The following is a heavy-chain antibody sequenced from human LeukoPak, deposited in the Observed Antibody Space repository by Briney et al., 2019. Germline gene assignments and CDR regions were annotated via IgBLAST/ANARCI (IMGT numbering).Heavy chain of an antibody. CDR1: GGSISSYY. V-gene: IGHV4-4*07. CDR3: ARDGYCSSTSCYPFDY. D-gene: IGHD2-2*03. CDR2: IYTSGST. J-gene: IGHJ4*02. Sequence: PSETLSLTCIVSGGSISSYYWSWIRQPAGKGLEWIGRIYTSGSTNYNPSLKSRVTMSVDTSKNQFSLRLSSVTAADTAVYYCARDGYCSSTSCYPFDYWGQGTLVTVSS.